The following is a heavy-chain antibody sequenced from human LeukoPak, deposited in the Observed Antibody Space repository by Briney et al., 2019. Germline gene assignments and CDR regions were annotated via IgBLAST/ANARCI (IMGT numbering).Heavy chain of an antibody. CDR1: GGSISSYY. V-gene: IGHV4-4*07. CDR2: IYSSGST. Sequence: SETLSLTCTVSGGSISSYYWSWIRQPAGKGLEWIGRIYSSGSTNYNSSLKSRVTMPVDTSKNQFSLKLSSVTAADTAVYYCARDRYDSVYNWLDPWGQGTLVTVSS. D-gene: IGHD3-22*01. J-gene: IGHJ5*02. CDR3: ARDRYDSVYNWLDP.